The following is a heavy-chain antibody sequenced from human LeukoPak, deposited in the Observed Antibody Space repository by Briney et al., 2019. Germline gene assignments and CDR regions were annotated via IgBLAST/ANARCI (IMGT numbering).Heavy chain of an antibody. CDR1: GYSFTSYW. CDR3: ARRIAGRYCSSTSCYSPLGNWFDP. CDR2: IYPGDSDT. Sequence: GESLKISCKGSGYSFTSYWIGWVRQMPGKGLEWMGIIYPGDSDTRYSPSFQGQVTISADKSISTAYLQWSSLKASDTAMYYCARRIAGRYCSSTSCYSPLGNWFDPWGQGTLVTVSS. V-gene: IGHV5-51*01. J-gene: IGHJ5*02. D-gene: IGHD2-2*01.